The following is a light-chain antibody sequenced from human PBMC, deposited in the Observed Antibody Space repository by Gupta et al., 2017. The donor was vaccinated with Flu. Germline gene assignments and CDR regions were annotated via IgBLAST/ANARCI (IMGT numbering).Light chain of an antibody. Sequence: SALTQPASVSGSPGQSITISCTGTSSDVGGYNYVSWYQQHPGKAPKLMIYEVSNRPSGVSNRFSGSKSGNTASLTNTGLQAEDEADYYCSSYTSSSTLVVFGGGTKLTVL. CDR1: SSDVGGYNY. CDR2: EVS. J-gene: IGLJ2*01. V-gene: IGLV2-14*01. CDR3: SSYTSSSTLVV.